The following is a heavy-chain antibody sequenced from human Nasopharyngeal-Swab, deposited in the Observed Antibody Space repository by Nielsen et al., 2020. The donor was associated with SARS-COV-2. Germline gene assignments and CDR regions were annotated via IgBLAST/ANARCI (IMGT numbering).Heavy chain of an antibody. J-gene: IGHJ6*03. D-gene: IGHD3-3*01. CDR3: ARGASGYYDFWSGYYRYYYYYYMDV. V-gene: IGHV3-7*01. CDR2: IKQDGSEK. Sequence: VRQAPGKGLEWVANIKQDGSEKYYVDSVKGRFTISRDNAKNSLYLQMNSLRAEDTAVYYCARGASGYYDFWSGYYRYYYYYYMDVWGKGTMVTVSS.